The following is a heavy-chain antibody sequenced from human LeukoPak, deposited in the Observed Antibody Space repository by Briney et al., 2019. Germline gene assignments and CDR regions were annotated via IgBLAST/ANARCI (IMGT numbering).Heavy chain of an antibody. Sequence: GGSLRLSCAASGFTFSSYAMSWVRQAPGKGLEWVSDISGSGGSTGYADSVKGRFTISRDNSKNTLYLQMNSLRAEDTAVYYCAKYCSGSRCYSGIDYWGQGTLVTVSS. CDR3: AKYCSGSRCYSGIDY. D-gene: IGHD2-15*01. CDR2: ISGSGGST. V-gene: IGHV3-23*01. J-gene: IGHJ4*02. CDR1: GFTFSSYA.